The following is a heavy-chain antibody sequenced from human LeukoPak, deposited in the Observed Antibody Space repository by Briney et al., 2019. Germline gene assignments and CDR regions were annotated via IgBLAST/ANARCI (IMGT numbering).Heavy chain of an antibody. CDR1: GGSISSYF. Sequence: PSETLSLTCTVSGGSISSYFGSWIRQPPGKGLEWIGYIFQSGSTYYNPSLKSRVTISVDRSKNQFSLKLSSVTAADTAVYYCARVGSDWNDVRYNWFDPWGQGTLVTVSS. J-gene: IGHJ5*02. CDR3: ARVGSDWNDVRYNWFDP. CDR2: IFQSGST. V-gene: IGHV4-59*12. D-gene: IGHD1-1*01.